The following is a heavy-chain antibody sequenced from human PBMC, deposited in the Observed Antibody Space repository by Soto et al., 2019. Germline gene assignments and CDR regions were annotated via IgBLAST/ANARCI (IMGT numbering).Heavy chain of an antibody. Sequence: ASVKVSCKASGYTFTSYYMHWVRQAPGQGLEWMGIINPSGGSTSYAQKFQGRVTMTRDTSTSTVYMELSSLRSEDTAVYYCARGEYFYILTRPWAYGMLVPGPASTLTRSS. CDR1: GYTFTSYY. D-gene: IGHD3-9*01. CDR3: ARGEYFYILTRPWAYGMLV. J-gene: IGHJ6*02. CDR2: INPSGGST. V-gene: IGHV1-46*01.